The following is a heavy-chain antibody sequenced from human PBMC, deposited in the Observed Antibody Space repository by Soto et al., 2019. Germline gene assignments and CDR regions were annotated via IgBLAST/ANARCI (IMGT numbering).Heavy chain of an antibody. V-gene: IGHV1-2*02. CDR1: GYTFTVYY. Sequence: ASVKVSCKASGYTFTVYYMHWVRQAPGQGLEWMGWINPKSGGTMYPQKFQGRVTMTWDTSISTAYMALTRLRSDDTAVYYCARDLAKGGGSAGFDYWGQGTLVTVSA. D-gene: IGHD1-26*01. CDR2: INPKSGGT. J-gene: IGHJ4*02. CDR3: ARDLAKGGGSAGFDY.